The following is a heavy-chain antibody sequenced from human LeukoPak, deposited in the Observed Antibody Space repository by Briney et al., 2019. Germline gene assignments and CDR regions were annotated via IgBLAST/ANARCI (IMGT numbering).Heavy chain of an antibody. V-gene: IGHV3-11*04. Sequence: TGGSLRLSCAASGFSFSDYYMSWIRQAPGKGLEWLSYISSDGSIMYYADSVKGRFTISRDNAKNSLYLQMNSLRAEDTAVCYCARDLASYAYFDYWGQGTLVTVSS. CDR3: ARDLASYAYFDY. J-gene: IGHJ4*02. D-gene: IGHD1-26*01. CDR2: ISSDGSIM. CDR1: GFSFSDYY.